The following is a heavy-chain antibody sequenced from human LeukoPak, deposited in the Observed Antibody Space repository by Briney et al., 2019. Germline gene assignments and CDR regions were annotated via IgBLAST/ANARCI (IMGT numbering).Heavy chain of an antibody. CDR1: GYTFTNYA. D-gene: IGHD3-22*01. J-gene: IGHJ3*02. CDR2: IDPSGGST. CDR3: ARGGYYQEDAFDI. Sequence: ASVKVSCKASGYTFTNYAMNWVRQAPGQGLEWMGIIDPSGGSTSFAQKFQGRVTMTRDMSTSTVYMELSSLRSEDTAVYYCARGGYYQEDAFDIWGQGTMVTVSS. V-gene: IGHV1-46*01.